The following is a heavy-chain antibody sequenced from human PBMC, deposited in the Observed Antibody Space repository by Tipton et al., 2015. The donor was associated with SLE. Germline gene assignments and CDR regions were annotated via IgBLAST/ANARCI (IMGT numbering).Heavy chain of an antibody. CDR1: GFTFSSYA. V-gene: IGHV3-23*03. CDR3: AKCRGGSFCRFDY. Sequence: SLRLSCAASGFTFSSYAMSWVRQAPGKGLEWVSLIYSGDSSTYYADSVKGRFTISRDNSRNTLSLQMNYLRAEDTAVYYWAKCRGGSFCRFDYWGQGSLVTVSS. CDR2: IYSGDSST. D-gene: IGHD3-16*01. J-gene: IGHJ4*02.